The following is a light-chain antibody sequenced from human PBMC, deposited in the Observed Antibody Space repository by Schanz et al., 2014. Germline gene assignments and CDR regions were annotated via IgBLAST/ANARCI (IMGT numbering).Light chain of an antibody. Sequence: EIVLTQSPATLSLSPGERAALSCRASQSVNSHLAWYQQKPGQAPRLLIYGASTRATGIPARVSGSGSGTEFTLTISSLQSEDFAVYYCQQYNNWWTFGQGTKVEIK. CDR3: QQYNNWWT. V-gene: IGKV3-15*01. J-gene: IGKJ1*01. CDR1: QSVNSH. CDR2: GAS.